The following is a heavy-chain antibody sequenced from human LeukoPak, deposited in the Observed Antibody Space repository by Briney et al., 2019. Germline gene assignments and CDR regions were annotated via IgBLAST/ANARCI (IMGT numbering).Heavy chain of an antibody. Sequence: KPSQTLSLTCTVAGGSTSSGAYYWTWIRQPPGKGLEWIGSIYYSGNTYYDASLKSRVAMSVDTSKNQFSLKVRSVTAADTAVYFCARLDWGSRGSGSFDIWGQGTLVIVSS. CDR3: ARLDWGSRGSGSFDI. CDR1: GGSTSSGAYY. J-gene: IGHJ4*02. D-gene: IGHD7-27*01. V-gene: IGHV4-39*01. CDR2: IYYSGNT.